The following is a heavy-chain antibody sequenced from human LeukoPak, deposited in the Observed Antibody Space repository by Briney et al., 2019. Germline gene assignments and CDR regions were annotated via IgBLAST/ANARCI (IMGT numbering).Heavy chain of an antibody. CDR1: GFTFSSYW. CDR3: VREAAATLFDY. CDR2: ISSSSRDI. Sequence: GGSLRLSCAASGFTFSSYWMHWVRQAPGKGLEWVAAISSSSRDIFYADSVKGRFSISRDNTHNSLSLRMNSLGAEDTAVYYCVREAAATLFDYWGQGTLVTVSS. V-gene: IGHV3-21*01. J-gene: IGHJ4*02. D-gene: IGHD1-26*01.